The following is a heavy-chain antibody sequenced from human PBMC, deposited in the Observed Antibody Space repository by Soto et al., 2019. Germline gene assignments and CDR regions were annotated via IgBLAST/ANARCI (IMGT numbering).Heavy chain of an antibody. CDR1: GGSISSYY. CDR3: ARGHYDFWSGYFDY. Sequence: SETLSLTCTVSGGSISSYYWSWIRQPAGKGLEWIGRIYTSGSTNYNPSLKSGVTMSVDTSKNQFSLKLSSVTSADTAVYSCARGHYDFWSGYFDYWGQGTLVTVSS. J-gene: IGHJ4*02. CDR2: IYTSGST. D-gene: IGHD3-3*01. V-gene: IGHV4-4*07.